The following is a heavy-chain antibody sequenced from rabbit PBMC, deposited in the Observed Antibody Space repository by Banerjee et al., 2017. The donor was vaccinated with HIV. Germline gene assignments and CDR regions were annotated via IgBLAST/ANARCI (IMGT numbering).Heavy chain of an antibody. CDR3: ARDLAGVIGWNFDL. J-gene: IGHJ4*01. V-gene: IGHV1S45*01. Sequence: QEQLEESGGGLVKPEGSLTLTCTASGFSFSSSYWICWVRQAPGKGLEWIACIYTGSSDRTYYATWAKGRFTISKTSSTTVTLQMTSLTVADTATYFCARDLAGVIGWNFDLWGPGTLVT. D-gene: IGHD4-1*01. CDR2: IYTGSSDRT. CDR1: GFSFSSSYW.